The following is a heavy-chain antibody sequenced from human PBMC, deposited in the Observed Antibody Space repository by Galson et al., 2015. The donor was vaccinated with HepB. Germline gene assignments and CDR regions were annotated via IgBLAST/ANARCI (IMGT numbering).Heavy chain of an antibody. Sequence: ETLSLTCAVYGGSFSDYYWRWIRQPPGKGLEWVGEINHSGITNYNPSLKSRVTISVDMSKNQFSLKLSSATAADTAVYYCARGGNDYYYGMDVWGQGTTVTVSS. CDR1: GGSFSDYY. V-gene: IGHV4-34*01. J-gene: IGHJ6*02. CDR2: INHSGIT. CDR3: ARGGNDYYYGMDV.